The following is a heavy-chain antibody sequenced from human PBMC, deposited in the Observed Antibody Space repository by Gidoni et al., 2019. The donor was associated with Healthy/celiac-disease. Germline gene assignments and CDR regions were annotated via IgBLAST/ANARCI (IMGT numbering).Heavy chain of an antibody. CDR3: ARVHDYIWGSYHYWPYDAFDI. J-gene: IGHJ3*02. CDR2: ISWNSGSI. CDR1: GFTFDDYA. Sequence: EVQLVESGGGLVQPGRSLRLSCAASGFTFDDYAMHWVRQAPGKGLEWVSGISWNSGSIGYADSVKGRFTISRDNAKNSLYLQMNSLRAEDTALYYCARVHDYIWGSYHYWPYDAFDIWGQGTMVTVSS. D-gene: IGHD3-16*01. V-gene: IGHV3-9*01.